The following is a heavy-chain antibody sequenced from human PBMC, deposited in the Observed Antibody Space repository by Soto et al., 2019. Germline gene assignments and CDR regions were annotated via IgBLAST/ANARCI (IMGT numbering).Heavy chain of an antibody. CDR3: AKETIQVGGPNYFDY. V-gene: IGHV3-30*18. CDR2: ISWDGLAQ. J-gene: IGHJ4*02. Sequence: VQLVESGGGVVQPGRSLRLLCAASGFSFSRYGMHWVRQAPGMGLEWVAVISWDGLAQYYADSVKGRFTISRDNSQSTPYLQMNSLRTEDTAIYYCAKETIQVGGPNYFDYWGQGALVTVSS. D-gene: IGHD1-1*01. CDR1: GFSFSRYG.